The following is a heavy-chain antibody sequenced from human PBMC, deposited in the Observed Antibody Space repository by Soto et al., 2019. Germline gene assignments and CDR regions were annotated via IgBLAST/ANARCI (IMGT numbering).Heavy chain of an antibody. D-gene: IGHD2-2*01. J-gene: IGHJ4*02. CDR1: GGTFSSYA. Sequence: VKVSCKASGGTFSSYAISWVRQAPGQGLEWMGGIIPIFGTANYAQKFQGRVTITADKSTSTAYMELSSLRSEDTAVYYCALGRDPEYQLLLDYFDYWGQGTLVTVSS. V-gene: IGHV1-69*06. CDR2: IIPIFGTA. CDR3: ALGRDPEYQLLLDYFDY.